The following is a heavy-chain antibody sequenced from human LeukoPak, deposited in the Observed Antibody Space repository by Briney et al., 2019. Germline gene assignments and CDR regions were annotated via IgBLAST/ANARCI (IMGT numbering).Heavy chain of an antibody. CDR1: GGSTSSYY. CDR3: ATQYYYGSGYPFDP. Sequence: SETLSLTCTVSGGSTSSYYWSWIRQPAGKGLEWIGRIYTSGSTNYNPSLKSRVTISVDKSKNQFSLKLSSVTAADTAVYYCATQYYYGSGYPFDPWGQGTLVTVSS. D-gene: IGHD3-10*01. V-gene: IGHV4-4*07. J-gene: IGHJ5*02. CDR2: IYTSGST.